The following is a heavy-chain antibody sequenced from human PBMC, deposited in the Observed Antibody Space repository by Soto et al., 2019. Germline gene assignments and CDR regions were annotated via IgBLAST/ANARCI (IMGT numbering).Heavy chain of an antibody. D-gene: IGHD6-13*01. CDR2: INHSGST. Sequence: TLSLTCAVYGGSFSGYYWSWIRQPPGKGLEWIGEINHSGSTNYNPSLKSRVTISVDTSKKKFSLKLSSVTAADTAVYYCARARGGYIPAAVPDYRGQGSLVTVS. J-gene: IGHJ4*02. V-gene: IGHV4-34*01. CDR1: GGSFSGYY. CDR3: ARARGGYIPAAVPDY.